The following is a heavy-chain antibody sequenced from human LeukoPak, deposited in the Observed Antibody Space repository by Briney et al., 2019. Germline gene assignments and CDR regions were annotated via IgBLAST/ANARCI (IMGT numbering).Heavy chain of an antibody. J-gene: IGHJ4*02. CDR2: NIHILGIT. CDR1: AGTFISYA. CDR3: ARSVWQLASDY. Sequence: SVQFPCRASAGTFISYANSSWLQEPRQKREWRGGNIHILGITNYDHNLKGRVTITVDKSTNTFSMELSTLRAEDTAVYYCARSVWQLASDYWGQGALVTVSS. D-gene: IGHD6-6*01. V-gene: IGHV1-69*10.